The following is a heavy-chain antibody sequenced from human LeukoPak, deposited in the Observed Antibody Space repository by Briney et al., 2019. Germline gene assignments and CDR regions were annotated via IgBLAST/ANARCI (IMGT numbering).Heavy chain of an antibody. Sequence: GGSLRLSCAASGFTFSSYAMSWVRQAPGKGLEWVSAISGSGGSTYYADSVKGRFTISRDNSKNTLYLQVNSLRAEDTAVYYCANVGSRIGGFVCWGQGTLVTVSS. CDR3: ANVGSRIGGFVC. V-gene: IGHV3-23*01. D-gene: IGHD1-14*01. J-gene: IGHJ4*02. CDR1: GFTFSSYA. CDR2: ISGSGGST.